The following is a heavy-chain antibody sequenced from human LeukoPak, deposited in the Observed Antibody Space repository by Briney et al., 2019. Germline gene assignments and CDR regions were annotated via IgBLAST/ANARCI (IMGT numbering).Heavy chain of an antibody. D-gene: IGHD3-10*01. CDR1: GGSVTDYY. CDR3: ARPRGYGSGSYYFDY. CDR2: IYYTGT. J-gene: IGHJ4*02. Sequence: PSETLSLTCTVSGGSVTDYYWSWIRQSPGKGLEWIGYIYYTGTSYNPSLKSRVTISADTSNNQFSLMLSSVTAADTAVYYCARPRGYGSGSYYFDYWGQGILVTVSS. V-gene: IGHV4-59*02.